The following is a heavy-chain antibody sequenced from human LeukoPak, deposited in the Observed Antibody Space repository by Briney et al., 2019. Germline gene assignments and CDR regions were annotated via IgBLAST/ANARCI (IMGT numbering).Heavy chain of an antibody. J-gene: IGHJ5*02. CDR3: ARQEAYDYGDCKA. V-gene: IGHV5-51*01. CDR1: GYSFSSYW. Sequence: GESLKISCKGSGYSFSSYWIGWVRQMPGKGLEWMGIIYPGDSDTRYSPSFQGQVTISADKSITTAYLQWSSLKASDTAMYYCARQEAYDYGDCKAWGQGTLVTVSS. D-gene: IGHD4-17*01. CDR2: IYPGDSDT.